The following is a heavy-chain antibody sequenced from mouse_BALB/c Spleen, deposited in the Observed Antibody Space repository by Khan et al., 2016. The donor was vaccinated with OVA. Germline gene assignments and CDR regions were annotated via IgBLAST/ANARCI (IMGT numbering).Heavy chain of an antibody. D-gene: IGHD2-3*01. Sequence: LVESGPELKKPGETVKISCKASGYTFTNYGMNWVKQAPGKGLKWMGWINTNTGEPTYAEEFKGRFAFSLETSASTAYLQINNLKNEDTATYICASSRGLIPSFDYWGQGTLVTVSA. CDR3: ASSRGLIPSFDY. J-gene: IGHJ3*01. CDR1: GYTFTNYG. CDR2: INTNTGEP. V-gene: IGHV9-3*02.